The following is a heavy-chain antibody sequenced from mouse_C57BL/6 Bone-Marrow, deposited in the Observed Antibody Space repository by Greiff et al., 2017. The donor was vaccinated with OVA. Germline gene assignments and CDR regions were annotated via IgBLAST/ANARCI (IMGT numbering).Heavy chain of an antibody. V-gene: IGHV1-62-2*01. CDR3: ARHEDNYGSRSWFAY. Sequence: QVQLQQSGAELVKPGASVKLSCKASGYTFTEYTIHWVKQRPGQGLEWIGWFYPGSGSIKYNEKFKGKATLTADKSSSTVYMELSRLTSGDSAVYFCARHEDNYGSRSWFAYWGQGTLVTVSA. CDR2: FYPGSGSI. J-gene: IGHJ3*01. CDR1: GYTFTEYT. D-gene: IGHD1-1*01.